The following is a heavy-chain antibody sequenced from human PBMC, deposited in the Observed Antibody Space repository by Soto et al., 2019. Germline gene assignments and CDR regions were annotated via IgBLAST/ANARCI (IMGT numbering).Heavy chain of an antibody. Sequence: QITLKESGPTLVKPTQTLTLTCTFSGFSLSTSGVGVGWIRQPPGKALEWLALIYWDDDKRYSPSLKSRLTITKDTSKNQVVLTMPHMNPVDTATYYCAHRPRGILLPNYWGQGTLVTVSS. CDR3: AHRPRGILLPNY. D-gene: IGHD3-10*01. J-gene: IGHJ4*02. V-gene: IGHV2-5*02. CDR2: IYWDDDK. CDR1: GFSLSTSGVG.